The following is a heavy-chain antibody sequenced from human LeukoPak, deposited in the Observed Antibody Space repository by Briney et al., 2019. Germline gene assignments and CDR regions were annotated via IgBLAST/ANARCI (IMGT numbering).Heavy chain of an antibody. J-gene: IGHJ4*02. CDR1: GGSISSYY. CDR2: IYYSGST. D-gene: IGHD2-15*01. Sequence: PSETLSLTCTVSGGSISSYYWSWIRQPPGKGLEWIGYIYYSGSTNYNPSLKSRVTISVDTSKNQFSLKLSSVTAADTAVYYCARHSGLCSGGSCYSGVTYDLDYWGQGTLVTVSS. CDR3: ARHSGLCSGGSCYSGVTYDLDY. V-gene: IGHV4-59*08.